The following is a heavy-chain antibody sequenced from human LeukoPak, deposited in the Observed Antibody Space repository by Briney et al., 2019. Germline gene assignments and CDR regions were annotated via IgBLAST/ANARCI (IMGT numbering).Heavy chain of an antibody. J-gene: IGHJ5*02. V-gene: IGHV1-8*01. CDR3: ARGRVKAGYCSSTSCSPKAPHWFDP. CDR1: GYTFTSYD. D-gene: IGHD2-2*01. Sequence: ASVKVSCKASGYTFTSYDINWVRQATGQGLEWMGWMNPNSGNTGYAQKFQGRVTMTRNTSISTAYMELSSLRSEDTAVYYCARGRVKAGYCSSTSCSPKAPHWFDPWGQGTLVTVSS. CDR2: MNPNSGNT.